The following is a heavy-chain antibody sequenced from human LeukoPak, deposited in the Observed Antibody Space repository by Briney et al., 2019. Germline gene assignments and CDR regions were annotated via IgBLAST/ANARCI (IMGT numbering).Heavy chain of an antibody. CDR2: ISSSTTYI. D-gene: IGHD2-15*01. CDR3: ARDVGYWYFDL. J-gene: IGHJ2*01. Sequence: GGSLRLSCAASGFPFSSYSMNWVRQAPGKGLEWVSSISSSTTYIYYADSVKGRFTISRDNAKNSLYLQMNSLRAEDTAVYYCARDVGYWYFDLWGRGTLVTVSS. CDR1: GFPFSSYS. V-gene: IGHV3-21*01.